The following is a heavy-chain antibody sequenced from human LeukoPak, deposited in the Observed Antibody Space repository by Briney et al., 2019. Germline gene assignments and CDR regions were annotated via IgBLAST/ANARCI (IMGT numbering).Heavy chain of an antibody. Sequence: PSETLSLTCTVSGGSIRSYYWSWIRQPPGKGLEWIGYIYYSGSTNYNPSLKSRVTISVDTSKSQFSLNLSSVTAAGTAVYYCARLGGYGYFDYWGQGTLVTVSS. CDR1: GGSIRSYY. J-gene: IGHJ4*02. V-gene: IGHV4-59*01. CDR2: IYYSGST. CDR3: ARLGGYGYFDY. D-gene: IGHD5-12*01.